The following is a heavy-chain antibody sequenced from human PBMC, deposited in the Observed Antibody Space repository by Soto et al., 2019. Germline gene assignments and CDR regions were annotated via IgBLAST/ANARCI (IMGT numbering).Heavy chain of an antibody. V-gene: IGHV3-43*01. CDR3: ARDRIMYDNDSPDY. CDR1: GFTFDDYG. D-gene: IGHD3-22*01. CDR2: ISWNGATT. J-gene: IGHJ4*02. Sequence: GSLRLSCAASGFTFDDYGMHWVRQVPGKGLEWVSFISWNGATTYYAGSVEGRFTVSRDNTKNSLYLQMNSLRIEDTAFYYCARDRIMYDNDSPDYWGQGT.